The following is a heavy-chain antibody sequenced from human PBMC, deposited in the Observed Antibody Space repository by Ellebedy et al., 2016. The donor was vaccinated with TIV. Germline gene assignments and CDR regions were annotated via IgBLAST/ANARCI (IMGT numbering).Heavy chain of an antibody. D-gene: IGHD6-19*01. CDR2: ISSEGSTT. CDR3: ARGDGSSGWYFDY. V-gene: IGHV3-74*03. J-gene: IGHJ4*02. Sequence: GESLKISXAASGFTFSSYWMHWVRQAPGKGLVWVSRISSEGSTTTYADSARGRFTISRDNAKNTLYLQMNSLRAEDTAGYYCARGDGSSGWYFDYWGQGTLVTVSP. CDR1: GFTFSSYW.